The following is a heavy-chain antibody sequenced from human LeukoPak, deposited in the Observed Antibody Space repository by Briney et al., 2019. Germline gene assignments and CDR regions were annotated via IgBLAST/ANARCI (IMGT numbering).Heavy chain of an antibody. Sequence: PGESLKISCKGSGYRFSNYRIGWVRQMPGKGLEWMGIIYPGDGDTRYSLSFQGQVTMSADKSISTAYLQWSSLRASDTAMYYCARQHTSSWYWLDSWGQGTLVTVSS. J-gene: IGHJ5*01. V-gene: IGHV5-51*01. CDR2: IYPGDGDT. D-gene: IGHD6-13*01. CDR1: GYRFSNYR. CDR3: ARQHTSSWYWLDS.